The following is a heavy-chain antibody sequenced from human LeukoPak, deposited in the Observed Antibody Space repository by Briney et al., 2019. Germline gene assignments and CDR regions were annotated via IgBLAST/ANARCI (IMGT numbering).Heavy chain of an antibody. Sequence: SETLSLTCTVSGYSISSGYYWGWIRQPPGKGLEWIGSIYYSGSTYYNPSLRSRVTISVDTSKNQFSLKLSSVTAADTAVYYCARGLINYGSGSYYKKASYYYYYMDVWGKGTTVTISS. V-gene: IGHV4-38-2*02. CDR3: ARGLINYGSGSYYKKASYYYYYMDV. CDR2: IYYSGST. CDR1: GYSISSGYY. D-gene: IGHD3-10*01. J-gene: IGHJ6*03.